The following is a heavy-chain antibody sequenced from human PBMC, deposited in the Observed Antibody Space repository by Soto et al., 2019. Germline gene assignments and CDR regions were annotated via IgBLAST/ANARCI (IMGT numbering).Heavy chain of an antibody. CDR2: IRSKANSYAT. CDR3: TTHVSDYYGAASIRYYYYCMDV. V-gene: IGHV3-73*01. CDR1: GFTFSGSA. J-gene: IGHJ6*02. Sequence: PGVSLRLSCAASGFTFSGSAMHWVRQASGKGMEWVGRIRSKANSYATAYAASVKGRCTISRDDSKNTAYLQMNSLKTEDTAVYYCTTHVSDYYGAASIRYYYYCMDVWGQGTTVTVSS. D-gene: IGHD3-10*01.